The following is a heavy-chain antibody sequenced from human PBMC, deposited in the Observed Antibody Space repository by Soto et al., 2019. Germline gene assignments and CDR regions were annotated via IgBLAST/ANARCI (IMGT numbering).Heavy chain of an antibody. V-gene: IGHV3-30*18. CDR1: GFTFSSYG. D-gene: IGHD6-13*01. CDR3: EKAGGDSSWAYHFDY. J-gene: IGHJ4*02. Sequence: QVQLVESGGGVVQPGRSLRLSCAASGFTFSSYGMHWVRQAPGKGLEWVAVISYDGSNKYYADSVKGRFTISRDNSKNTLHLQMNSVRGEDTAVYYCEKAGGDSSWAYHFDYLGQGTLVTGSS. CDR2: ISYDGSNK.